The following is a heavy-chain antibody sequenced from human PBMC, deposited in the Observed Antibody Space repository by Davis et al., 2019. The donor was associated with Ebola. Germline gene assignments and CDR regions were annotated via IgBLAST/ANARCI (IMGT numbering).Heavy chain of an antibody. J-gene: IGHJ4*02. Sequence: GSLRLSCAVSGGSISSTNWWSWVRQPPGKGLEWIGEIHHGGSTNYNPSLKSRVTISVDTSKNQFSLKLTSVTAADTAVYSCAGIAATGSYWGQGALVTVSS. CDR1: GGSISSTNW. V-gene: IGHV4-4*01. CDR2: IHHGGST. D-gene: IGHD6-13*01. CDR3: AGIAATGSY.